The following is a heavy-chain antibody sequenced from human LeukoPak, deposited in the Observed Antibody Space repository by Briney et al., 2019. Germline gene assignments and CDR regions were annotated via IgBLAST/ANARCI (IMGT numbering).Heavy chain of an antibody. J-gene: IGHJ4*02. Sequence: SETLSLTCTVSGGSISSSSNYWGWIRQPPGKGLEWIGTISYSGSTYYKPSLKSRVTISVDTSKNQFSLKLSSVTAADTAVYYCARLVGAATDPFDYWGQGTLVTVSS. CDR3: ARLVGAATDPFDY. D-gene: IGHD1-26*01. V-gene: IGHV4-39*01. CDR1: GGSISSSSNY. CDR2: ISYSGST.